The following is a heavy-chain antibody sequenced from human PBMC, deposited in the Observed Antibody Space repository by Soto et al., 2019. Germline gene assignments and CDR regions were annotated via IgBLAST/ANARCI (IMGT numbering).Heavy chain of an antibody. D-gene: IGHD3-9*01. CDR1: GGTLSSYT. J-gene: IGHJ6*03. CDR3: AARTGYYTSYYYMDI. Sequence: SVKVSCKASGGTLSSYTFSWVRQAPGQGLEWMGRVIPNLGVINYAKKFQGRFTIVVDTSTSTAYMELSSLRSEDTAIYYCAARTGYYTSYYYMDIWGKGTTVTVSS. V-gene: IGHV1-69*02. CDR2: VIPNLGVI.